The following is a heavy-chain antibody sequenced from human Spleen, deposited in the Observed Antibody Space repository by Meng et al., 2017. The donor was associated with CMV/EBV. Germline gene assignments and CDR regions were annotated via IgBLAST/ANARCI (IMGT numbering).Heavy chain of an antibody. CDR3: ARETYSYGPIDY. J-gene: IGHJ4*02. D-gene: IGHD5-18*01. V-gene: IGHV4-31*03. CDR1: GVSISSGGYY. Sequence: SETLSLTCTVSGVSISSGGYYWSWIRQHPGKGLEWIGYIYYSGTTYYNPSLESRVIISIDTSKNQFSLRLSSVTAADTAVYYCARETYSYGPIDYWGQGTLVTVSS. CDR2: IYYSGTT.